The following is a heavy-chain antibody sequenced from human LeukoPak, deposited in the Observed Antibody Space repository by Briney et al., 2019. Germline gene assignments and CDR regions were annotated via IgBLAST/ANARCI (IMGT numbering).Heavy chain of an antibody. CDR3: ARGRIPNWFDP. CDR2: MNPNSGNT. V-gene: IGHV1-8*03. J-gene: IGHJ5*02. Sequence: ASVKVPCKASGYTFTSYDINWVRQATGLGLEWMGWMNPNSGNTGYAQKFQGRVTITRNTSISTAYMELSSLRSEDTAVYYCARGRIPNWFDPWGQGTLVTVSS. CDR1: GYTFTSYD. D-gene: IGHD1-14*01.